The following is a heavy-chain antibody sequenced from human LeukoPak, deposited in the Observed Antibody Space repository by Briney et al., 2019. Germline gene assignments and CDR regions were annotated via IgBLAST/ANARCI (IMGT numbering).Heavy chain of an antibody. CDR2: IYYSGST. Sequence: SETLSLTCTVSGGSISSSSYYWGWIRQPPGKGLEWIGSIYYSGSTYYNPSLKSRVTISVDTSKNQFSLKLSSVTAADTAVYYCARLLEDYYGSGSYWIDYWGQGTLVTVSS. CDR3: ARLLEDYYGSGSYWIDY. V-gene: IGHV4-39*01. J-gene: IGHJ4*02. CDR1: GGSISSSSYY. D-gene: IGHD3-10*01.